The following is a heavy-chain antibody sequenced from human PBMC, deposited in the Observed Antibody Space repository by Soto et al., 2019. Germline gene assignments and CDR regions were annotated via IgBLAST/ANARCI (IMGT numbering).Heavy chain of an antibody. CDR2: IFSNDAK. Sequence: KESGPVLVKPTETLTLTCPVSGFSLSHARMSVSWIRQPPGKALEWLAHIFSNDAKSYSASLKNRLTISKDTSKSQVVLTMTKMDPVDTATYYCARIRGWGWLGPNDYWGQGTLVTVSS. CDR1: GFSLSHARMS. V-gene: IGHV2-26*01. J-gene: IGHJ4*02. CDR3: ARIRGWGWLGPNDY. D-gene: IGHD3-10*01.